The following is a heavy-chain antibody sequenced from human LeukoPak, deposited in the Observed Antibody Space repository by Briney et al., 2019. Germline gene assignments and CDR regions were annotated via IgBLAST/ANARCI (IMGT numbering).Heavy chain of an antibody. V-gene: IGHV3-21*01. CDR1: GFTFSSYS. CDR3: ARELLTGDYTGDY. CDR2: ISSSSSYI. Sequence: PGGSLRLSCAASGFTFSSYSMNWVRQAPGKGLEWVSSISSSSSYIYYADSVKGRFTISRDNAKNSLYLQMNSLRAEDTAVYYCARELLTGDYTGDYWGQGTLVTVSS. D-gene: IGHD7-27*01. J-gene: IGHJ4*02.